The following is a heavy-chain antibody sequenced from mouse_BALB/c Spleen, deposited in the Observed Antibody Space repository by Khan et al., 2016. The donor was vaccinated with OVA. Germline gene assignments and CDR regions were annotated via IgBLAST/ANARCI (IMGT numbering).Heavy chain of an antibody. J-gene: IGHJ2*01. CDR3: ARRVLRWYFDY. CDR2: INPSTGYT. D-gene: IGHD1-1*01. CDR1: GYTFINYW. Sequence: QVQLKESGAELAKPGASVKMSCKASGYTFINYWILWVKQRPGQGLEWIGYINPSTGYTEYNQNFKDKATLTADKSSSTAYMQLSSLTSEDSAVYYGARRVLRWYFDYWGQGTTLTVSS. V-gene: IGHV1-7*01.